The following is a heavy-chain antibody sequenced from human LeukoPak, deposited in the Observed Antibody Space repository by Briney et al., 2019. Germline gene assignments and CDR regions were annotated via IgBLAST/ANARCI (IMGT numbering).Heavy chain of an antibody. Sequence: SETLSLPCTVSGGSLSSYSWSWIRQPPGKGLEWIGYIYYSGSTNYNPSLKSRVTISVDTSKNQFSLKLSSVTAADTAVYYCARGSDFDWLPQEYYYYYGMDVWGQGTTVTVSS. CDR3: ARGSDFDWLPQEYYYYYGMDV. J-gene: IGHJ6*02. CDR1: GGSLSSYS. D-gene: IGHD3-9*01. CDR2: IYYSGST. V-gene: IGHV4-59*01.